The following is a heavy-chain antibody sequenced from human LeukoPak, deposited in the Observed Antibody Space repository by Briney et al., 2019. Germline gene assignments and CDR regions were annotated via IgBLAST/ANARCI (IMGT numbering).Heavy chain of an antibody. D-gene: IGHD1-26*01. CDR3: AKALSARGSYFNFDY. CDR1: GFTFDVYA. CDR2: ISWNSGSI. J-gene: IGHJ4*02. V-gene: IGHV3-9*01. Sequence: PGGSLRLSCAASGFTFDVYAMHWVRQAPGKGLEWVSGISWNSGSIGYADSVKGRFTISRDNAKNSLYLQMNSLRAEDTALYYCAKALSARGSYFNFDYWGQGTLVTVSS.